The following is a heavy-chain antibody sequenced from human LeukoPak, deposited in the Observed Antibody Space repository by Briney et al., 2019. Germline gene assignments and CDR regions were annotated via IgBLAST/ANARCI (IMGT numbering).Heavy chain of an antibody. CDR2: ISADGGGT. J-gene: IGHJ4*02. V-gene: IGHV3-64*02. CDR1: GFTFSRYA. Sequence: GGSLRLSCAASGFTFSRYATHWVRQAPGKGLEYVSSISADGGGTYYADSVKGRVTISRDNSKSTLYLQMGSLRAEDMAVYYCARDSPGQDYWGQGTLVTVSS. CDR3: ARDSPGQDY.